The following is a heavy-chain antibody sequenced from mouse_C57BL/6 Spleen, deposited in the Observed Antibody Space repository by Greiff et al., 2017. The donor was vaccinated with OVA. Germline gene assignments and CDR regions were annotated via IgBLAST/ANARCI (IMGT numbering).Heavy chain of an antibody. D-gene: IGHD1-1*01. CDR1: GFTFSSYA. CDR3: ARRETYYGSSYGYFDV. Sequence: EVKVVESGGGLVKPGGSLKLSCAASGFTFSSYAMSWVRQTPEKRLEWVATISDGGSYTYYPDNVKGRFTISRDNAKNNLYLQMSHLKSEDTAMYYCARRETYYGSSYGYFDVWGTGTTVTVSS. V-gene: IGHV5-4*03. CDR2: ISDGGSYT. J-gene: IGHJ1*03.